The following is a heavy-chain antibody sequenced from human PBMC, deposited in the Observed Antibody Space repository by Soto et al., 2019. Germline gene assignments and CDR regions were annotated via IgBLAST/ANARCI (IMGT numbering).Heavy chain of an antibody. CDR2: IYWNDDK. D-gene: IGHD6-13*01. Sequence: SGPTLVNPTQTLTLTCTFSGFSLSTSGVGVGWIRQPPGKALEWLALIYWNDDKRYSPSLKSRLTITKDTSKNQVVLTMTNMETVDTATYYCAHLVPSRSWHYYYYSYGMDVWGQGTTVTVSS. CDR3: AHLVPSRSWHYYYYSYGMDV. J-gene: IGHJ6*02. V-gene: IGHV2-5*01. CDR1: GFSLSTSGVG.